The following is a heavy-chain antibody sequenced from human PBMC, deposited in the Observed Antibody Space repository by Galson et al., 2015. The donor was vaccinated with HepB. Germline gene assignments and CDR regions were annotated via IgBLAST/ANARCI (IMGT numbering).Heavy chain of an antibody. CDR1: GGSFSGYY. D-gene: IGHD3-16*02. CDR2: INHSGST. CDR3: ARGGYDYIWGSYRYDSRPHDY. V-gene: IGHV4-34*01. J-gene: IGHJ4*02. Sequence: ETLSLTCAVYGGSFSGYYWSWIRQPPGKGLEWIGEINHSGSTNYNPSLKSRVTISVDTSKNQFSLKLSSVTAADTAVYYCARGGYDYIWGSYRYDSRPHDYWGQGTLVTVSS.